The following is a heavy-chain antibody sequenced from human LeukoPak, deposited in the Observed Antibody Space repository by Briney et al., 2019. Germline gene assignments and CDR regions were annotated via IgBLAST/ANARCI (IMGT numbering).Heavy chain of an antibody. CDR2: ISYDGSNK. V-gene: IGHV3-30*18. D-gene: IGHD1-1*01. CDR3: AKAGYTYYYYYMDV. Sequence: GRSLRLSCAASGFTFSSYGMHWVRQAPGKGLEWVAVISYDGSNKYYADSVKGRFTISRDNSKNTLYLQMNSLRAEDTAVYYCAKAGYTYYYYYMDVWGKGTTVTVSS. J-gene: IGHJ6*03. CDR1: GFTFSSYG.